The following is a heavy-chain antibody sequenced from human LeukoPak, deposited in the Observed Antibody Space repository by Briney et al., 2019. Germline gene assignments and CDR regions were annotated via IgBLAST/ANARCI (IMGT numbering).Heavy chain of an antibody. Sequence: ALETLSLTCTVSGGSVSSGSYYWSWIRQPPGKGLEWIGYIYYSGSTNYNPSLKSRVTISVDTSKNQFSLKLSSVTAADTAVYYCARERERGYSYGYGLDGFDYWGQGTLVTVSS. J-gene: IGHJ4*02. CDR1: GGSVSSGSYY. CDR2: IYYSGST. D-gene: IGHD5-18*01. V-gene: IGHV4-61*01. CDR3: ARERERGYSYGYGLDGFDY.